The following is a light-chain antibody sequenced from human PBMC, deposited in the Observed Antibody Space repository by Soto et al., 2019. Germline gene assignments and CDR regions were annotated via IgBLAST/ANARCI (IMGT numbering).Light chain of an antibody. J-gene: IGKJ5*01. CDR1: QSVSSN. Sequence: EIVMTQSPATLSVSPGERATLSCRASQSVSSNLAWYQQKPGQAPRLLIYGASTRATGIPARFSGSGSGTEFSLTISSLLAEDFAVYYCQQYNNWPPITFGQGTRLEIK. V-gene: IGKV3-15*01. CDR3: QQYNNWPPIT. CDR2: GAS.